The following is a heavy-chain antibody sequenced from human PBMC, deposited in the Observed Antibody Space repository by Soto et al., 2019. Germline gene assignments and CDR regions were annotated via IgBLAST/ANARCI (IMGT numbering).Heavy chain of an antibody. CDR3: SRGMTSIVVVPAANYYYMDV. CDR2: INHSGST. Sequence: SETLSLTCAVYGGSFSGYYWSWIRQPPGKGLEWIGEINHSGSTNYNPSLKSRVTISVDTSKNQFSLKLSSVTAADAAVYYFSRGMTSIVVVPAANYYYMDVWGKGTTVTVSS. D-gene: IGHD2-2*01. V-gene: IGHV4-34*01. J-gene: IGHJ6*03. CDR1: GGSFSGYY.